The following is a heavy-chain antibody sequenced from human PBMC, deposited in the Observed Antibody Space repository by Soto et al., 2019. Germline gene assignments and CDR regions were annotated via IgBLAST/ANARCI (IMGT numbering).Heavy chain of an antibody. D-gene: IGHD6-13*01. V-gene: IGHV6-1*01. CDR3: ARDRAYSSSWYPLGYYYGMDF. Sequence: SQTLSLTCAISRDSVSSNSAAWNWIRQSPSRGLEWLGRTYYRSKWYNDYAVSVKSRITINPDTSKNQFSLQLNSVTPEDTAVYYCARDRAYSSSWYPLGYYYGMDFWGQGTTVTVSS. J-gene: IGHJ6*02. CDR2: TYYRSKWYN. CDR1: RDSVSSNSAA.